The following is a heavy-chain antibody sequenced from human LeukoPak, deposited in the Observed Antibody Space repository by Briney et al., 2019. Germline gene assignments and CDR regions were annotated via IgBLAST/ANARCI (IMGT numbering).Heavy chain of an antibody. CDR3: AKEDSSGWYWGRKYYFDY. Sequence: GGSLRLSCAASGFTFSSYWMHWVRQAPGKGLVWVSRINSDGSSTSYADSVKGRFTISRDNSKNTLYLQMNSLRAEDTAVYYCAKEDSSGWYWGRKYYFDYWGQGTLVTVSS. V-gene: IGHV3-74*01. J-gene: IGHJ4*02. CDR2: INSDGSST. D-gene: IGHD6-19*01. CDR1: GFTFSSYW.